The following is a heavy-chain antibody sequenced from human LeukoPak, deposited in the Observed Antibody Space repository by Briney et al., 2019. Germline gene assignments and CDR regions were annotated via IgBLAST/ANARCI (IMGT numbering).Heavy chain of an antibody. CDR2: VYTSGST. CDR1: GDSISSYY. CDR3: ARGGIAAAEIDY. V-gene: IGHV4-4*07. Sequence: SETLSLTCTVSGDSISSYYWSWIRQPAGKGLEWIGRVYTSGSTNYAPSLKSRVTMSMDTSKNQFSLKMSSVTAADTAVYYCARGGIAAAEIDYWGQGTLVTVSS. D-gene: IGHD6-13*01. J-gene: IGHJ4*02.